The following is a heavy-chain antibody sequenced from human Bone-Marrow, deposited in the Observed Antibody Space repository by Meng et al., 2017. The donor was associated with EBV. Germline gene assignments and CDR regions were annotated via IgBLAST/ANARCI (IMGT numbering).Heavy chain of an antibody. CDR2: IKAGNGNT. D-gene: IGHD3-10*01. Sequence: LSLSWVYQPGAVLNLSCKALGYTLPSHAMHCVRQAPVQRLERMEWIKAGNGNTKYPQKFQGRVTITKDTCASTAYMELSSLRSEDTAVYYCARAPSLWFGELLSLYYWGQGTLVTVSS. V-gene: IGHV1-3*01. CDR1: GYTLPSHA. CDR3: ARAPSLWFGELLSLYY. J-gene: IGHJ4*02.